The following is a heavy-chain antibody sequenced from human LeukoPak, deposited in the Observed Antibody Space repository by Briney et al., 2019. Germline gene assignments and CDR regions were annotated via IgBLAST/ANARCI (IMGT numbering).Heavy chain of an antibody. Sequence: GGSLRLSCAASGFTFSSYWMHWVRQAPGKGLVWVSRISTDGSTTTYADSVKGRFTISRDNSKNTLYLEMNSLRAEDTAVYYCARGLTQIPRLATGLGHWGQGTLVTVSS. CDR1: GFTFSSYW. V-gene: IGHV3-74*01. D-gene: IGHD2-21*02. J-gene: IGHJ4*02. CDR2: ISTDGSTT. CDR3: ARGLTQIPRLATGLGH.